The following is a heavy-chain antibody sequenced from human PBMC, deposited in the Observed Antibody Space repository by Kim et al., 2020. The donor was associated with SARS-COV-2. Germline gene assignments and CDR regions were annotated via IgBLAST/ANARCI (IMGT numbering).Heavy chain of an antibody. Sequence: GGSLRLSCTASGFTFGYYAMSWFRQAPGKGLEWVGFIRSKAYGGTTEYAASVKGRFTISRDDSKSIAYLQMNSLKTEDTAVYYCSRGEQWLPYFDYWGQGTLVTVSS. J-gene: IGHJ4*02. V-gene: IGHV3-49*03. CDR2: IRSKAYGGTT. CDR1: GFTFGYYA. D-gene: IGHD6-19*01. CDR3: SRGEQWLPYFDY.